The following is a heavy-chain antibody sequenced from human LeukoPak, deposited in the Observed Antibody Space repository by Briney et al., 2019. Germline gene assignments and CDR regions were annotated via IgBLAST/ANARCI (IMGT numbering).Heavy chain of an antibody. Sequence: SETLSLTCAVYGGSFSDYYWNWIRQPPGKGLEGIGEINHSGSTNYNPSLKSRVTISVDTSKNQLSLKLSSVTAADTAVYYCARLDSSSWYVGRKYYYYYMDVWGKGTTVTISS. V-gene: IGHV4-34*01. CDR3: ARLDSSSWYVGRKYYYYYMDV. CDR2: INHSGST. J-gene: IGHJ6*03. CDR1: GGSFSDYY. D-gene: IGHD6-13*01.